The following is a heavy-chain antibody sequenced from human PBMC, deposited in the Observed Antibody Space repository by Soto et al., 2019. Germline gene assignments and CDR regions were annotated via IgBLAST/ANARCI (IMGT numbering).Heavy chain of an antibody. CDR2: IIPIFGTA. D-gene: IGHD3-10*01. CDR1: GGTFSSYA. CDR3: ARGEAPGSYYKWYFQH. Sequence: QVQLVQSGAEVKKPGSSVKVSCKASGGTFSSYAISWVRQAPGQGLEWMGGIIPIFGTANYAQKFQGRVTITADESTSTAYMELSSLRSDDTAVYYCARGEAPGSYYKWYFQHWGQGTLVTVSS. J-gene: IGHJ1*01. V-gene: IGHV1-69*01.